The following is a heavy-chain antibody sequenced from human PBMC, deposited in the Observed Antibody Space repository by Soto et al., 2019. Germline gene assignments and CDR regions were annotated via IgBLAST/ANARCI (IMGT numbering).Heavy chain of an antibody. CDR3: ARDRDDILSGYRDFDI. V-gene: IGHV1-18*01. Sequence: ASVKVSCKAYGYTFTSYGISWVRQAPGHGLESMGWTSAYDGNTNDAQKHQGRVTMTTATSTSRAYTELRSPRSDDTAVYYCARDRDDILSGYRDFDICGQGTMVTVS. CDR2: TSAYDGNT. J-gene: IGHJ3*02. CDR1: GYTFTSYG. D-gene: IGHD3-9*01.